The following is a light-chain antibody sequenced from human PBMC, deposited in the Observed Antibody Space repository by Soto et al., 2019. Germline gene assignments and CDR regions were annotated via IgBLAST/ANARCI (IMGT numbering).Light chain of an antibody. CDR3: QQYNTWRSIT. Sequence: EIVMTQSPATLSVSPGERATLSCRASQSISARLGWYQQRPVEAPRLLIYGVSNRATGVPARFSGSGSETEFTLTISSLQSEDFAVYYCQQYNTWRSITFGQGTRLEVK. CDR1: QSISAR. CDR2: GVS. J-gene: IGKJ5*01. V-gene: IGKV3-15*01.